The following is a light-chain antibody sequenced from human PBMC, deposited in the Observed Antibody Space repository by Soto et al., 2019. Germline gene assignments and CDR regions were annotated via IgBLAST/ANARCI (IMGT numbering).Light chain of an antibody. CDR1: QSISNF. CDR2: DAS. CDR3: QQRSNWPPIT. V-gene: IGKV3-11*01. J-gene: IGKJ5*01. Sequence: EIVLPQSPATLSLSPGARSTLSCRASQSISNFLAWYQQKPGQAPRLLIYDASKRATDIPDRFIGSGSGTDFTLTISSLEPEDFAVYYCQQRSNWPPITVGQGTRLEIK.